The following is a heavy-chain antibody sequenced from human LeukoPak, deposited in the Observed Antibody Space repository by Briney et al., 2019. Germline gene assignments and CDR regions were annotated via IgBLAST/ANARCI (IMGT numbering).Heavy chain of an antibody. CDR2: IIPIFGTA. J-gene: IGHJ5*02. D-gene: IGHD3-9*01. CDR3: ARDRYYDILTGYWEYNWFDP. CDR1: GGTFSSYA. V-gene: IGHV1-69*06. Sequence: ASVKVSCKASGGTFSSYAISWVRQAPGQGLEWMGGIIPIFGTANYAQKFQGRVTITADKSTSTAYMELSSLRSEDTAVYYCARDRYYDILTGYWEYNWFDPWGQGTLVTVSS.